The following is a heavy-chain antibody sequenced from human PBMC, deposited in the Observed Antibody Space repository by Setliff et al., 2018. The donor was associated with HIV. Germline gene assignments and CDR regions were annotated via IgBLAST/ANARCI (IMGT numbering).Heavy chain of an antibody. CDR3: ARDVYFTFSGEVIRHYLDV. CDR2: IVPILNTG. D-gene: IGHD3-3*01. CDR1: GGTFRSHE. Sequence: SVKVSCKASGGTFRSHEISWVRQAPGQGLEWMGGIVPILNTGNYAPKFQGRVTITADESTTTAYMELSSLRSEDTAVYYCARDVYFTFSGEVIRHYLDVWGQGALVTVSS. V-gene: IGHV1-69*13. J-gene: IGHJ4*02.